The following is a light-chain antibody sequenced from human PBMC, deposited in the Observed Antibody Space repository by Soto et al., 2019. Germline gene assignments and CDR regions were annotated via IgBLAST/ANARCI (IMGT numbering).Light chain of an antibody. Sequence: DIQMTQSPSTLSASVGDRVTITCRASRSINRWLAWYQQKPGKAPKLIISDASNLENGVPSRFSGSGSGTEFTLTISSLQSDDSATYYCQQYSAYWTFGQGTKVDIK. CDR1: RSINRW. CDR2: DAS. CDR3: QQYSAYWT. V-gene: IGKV1-5*01. J-gene: IGKJ1*01.